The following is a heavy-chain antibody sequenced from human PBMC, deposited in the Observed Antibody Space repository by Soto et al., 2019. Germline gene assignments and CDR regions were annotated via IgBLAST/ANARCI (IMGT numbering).Heavy chain of an antibody. CDR3: AKARLPTLRFLEFLLGMGV. Sequence: ESGGGLVQPGGSLRLSCAASGFTFSSYAMSWVRQAPGKGLEWVSAISGSGGSTYYADSVKGRFTISRDNSKNTLYLQMNSLRAEDTAVYYCAKARLPTLRFLEFLLGMGVWGQGTTVTVSS. CDR2: ISGSGGST. J-gene: IGHJ6*02. D-gene: IGHD3-3*01. V-gene: IGHV3-23*01. CDR1: GFTFSSYA.